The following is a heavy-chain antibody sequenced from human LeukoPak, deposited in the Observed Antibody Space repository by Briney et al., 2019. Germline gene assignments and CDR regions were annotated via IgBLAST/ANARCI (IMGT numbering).Heavy chain of an antibody. J-gene: IGHJ4*02. CDR3: ARGALIPDF. Sequence: GGSLRLSCAASGFTFSSYGMSWVRQAPGKGLEWVSSISKSDGSTYCADSVKGRFTISRDNSKNTVYLHMDSLRVEDTAIYYCARGALIPDFRGQGTLVTVSS. V-gene: IGHV3-23*01. D-gene: IGHD2-21*01. CDR2: ISKSDGST. CDR1: GFTFSSYG.